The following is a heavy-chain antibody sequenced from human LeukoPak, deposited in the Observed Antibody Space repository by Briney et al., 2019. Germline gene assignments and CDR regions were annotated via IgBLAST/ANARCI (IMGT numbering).Heavy chain of an antibody. CDR1: GGSINHYY. Sequence: SETLSLTCSVSGGSINHYYWSWIRQPAGKGLEWIGRVHSTGATDYNPSLKSRVTMSVDTSKNQFFVQVNSVTAADTAMYYCARGLVVGADRPLDYWGQGTLVTVSS. CDR2: VHSTGAT. CDR3: ARGLVVGADRPLDY. J-gene: IGHJ4*02. V-gene: IGHV4-4*07. D-gene: IGHD2-2*01.